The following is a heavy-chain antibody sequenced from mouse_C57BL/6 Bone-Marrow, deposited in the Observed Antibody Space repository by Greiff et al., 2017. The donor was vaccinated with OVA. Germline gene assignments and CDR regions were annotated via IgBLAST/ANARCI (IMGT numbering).Heavy chain of an antibody. CDR1: GYTFTDYY. CDR3: ARLGSRGYYYGSSYGFAY. D-gene: IGHD1-1*01. J-gene: IGHJ3*01. Sequence: VQLQESGAELVRPGASVKLSCKASGYTFTDYYINWVKQRPGQGLEWIARIYPGSGNTYYNEKFKGKVTLTAEKSSSTAYMQLSSLTSEDSAVYFCARLGSRGYYYGSSYGFAYWGQGTLVTVSA. V-gene: IGHV1-76*01. CDR2: IYPGSGNT.